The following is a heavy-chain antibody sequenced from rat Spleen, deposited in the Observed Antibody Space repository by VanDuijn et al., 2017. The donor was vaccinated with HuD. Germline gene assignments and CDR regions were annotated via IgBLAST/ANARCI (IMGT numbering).Heavy chain of an antibody. D-gene: IGHD1-1*01. V-gene: IGHV5-29*01. CDR1: GFTFGNYG. CDR3: ARGAYSGDVGVMDA. Sequence: EVQLVESGGGLVQPGRSLKLSCAASGFTFGNYGMAWVCQAPTKGLEWVATINYDGRSTFYRDSVRARFTISRDNAKSTLYLQMNSRKTEDTGVYYCARGAYSGDVGVMDAWGQGASVTVSS. J-gene: IGHJ4*01. CDR2: INYDGRST.